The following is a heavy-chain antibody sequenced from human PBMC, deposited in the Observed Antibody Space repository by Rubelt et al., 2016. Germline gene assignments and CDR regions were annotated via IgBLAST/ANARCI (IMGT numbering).Heavy chain of an antibody. D-gene: IGHD1-26*01. V-gene: IGHV3-30*01. CDR3: ARAQWAGYFDL. J-gene: IGHJ2*01. CDR2: ISYDGSNK. Sequence: GVISYDGSNKYYADSVKGRFTISRDNSKNTLYLQMNSLRAEDTAVYYCARAQWAGYFDLWGRGTLVTVSS.